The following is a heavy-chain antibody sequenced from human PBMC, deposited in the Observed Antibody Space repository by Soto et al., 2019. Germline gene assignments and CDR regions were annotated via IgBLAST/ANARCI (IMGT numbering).Heavy chain of an antibody. CDR1: GGSFSGYY. J-gene: IGHJ4*02. V-gene: IGHV4-34*01. CDR3: ADAKRRGVPIHWD. D-gene: IGHD3-10*01. Sequence: SETLSLTCAVYGGSFSGYYWSWIRQPPGKGLEWIGEINHSGSTNYNPSLKSRVTISVDTSKNQFSLKLSSVTAADTAVYYCADAKRRGVPIHWDWGQGTLVTVSS. CDR2: INHSGST.